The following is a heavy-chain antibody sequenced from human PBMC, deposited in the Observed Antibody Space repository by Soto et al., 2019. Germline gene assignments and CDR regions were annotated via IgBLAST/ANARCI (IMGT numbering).Heavy chain of an antibody. CDR3: AKGCTGSSACYIIDY. J-gene: IGHJ4*01. V-gene: IGHV3-30*18. CDR2: ISHDGSYK. D-gene: IGHD2-2*01. Sequence: GGSLRLSCAASGFTFSSHGIHWARQVPGKGLEWVAIISHDGSYKSYADSVKGRFTVSRDNSQNTLFLQMNSLRAEDTAVYYCAKGCTGSSACYIIDYWGQGTLVTVSS. CDR1: GFTFSSHG.